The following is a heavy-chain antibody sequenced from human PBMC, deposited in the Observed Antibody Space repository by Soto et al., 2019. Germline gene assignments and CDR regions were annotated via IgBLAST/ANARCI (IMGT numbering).Heavy chain of an antibody. Sequence: GASVKVSCKASGYTFTGYYMHWVRQAPGQGLEWMGWINPNSGGTNYAQKFQGRVAMTRDTSISTACMELSRLRSDDTAVYYCARAEYYYDSSGSNWPYYFDYWGQGTLVTVSS. CDR1: GYTFTGYY. D-gene: IGHD3-22*01. V-gene: IGHV1-2*02. CDR2: INPNSGGT. CDR3: ARAEYYYDSSGSNWPYYFDY. J-gene: IGHJ4*02.